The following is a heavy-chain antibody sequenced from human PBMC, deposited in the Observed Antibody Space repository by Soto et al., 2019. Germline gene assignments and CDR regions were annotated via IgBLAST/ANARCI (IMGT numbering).Heavy chain of an antibody. CDR1: GYTFTRYW. CDR3: ARPFEYDNSGPFDS. V-gene: IGHV5-51*01. J-gene: IGHJ4*02. D-gene: IGHD3-22*01. CDR2: MYPGDSDT. Sequence: PGESLKISCKASGYTFTRYWIGWVRQMPGKGLELIGIMYPGDSDTRYSPSFQGQVTISADKSISTAYLQWSSVKASDTAMYYCARPFEYDNSGPFDSWGQGTPVTAPQ.